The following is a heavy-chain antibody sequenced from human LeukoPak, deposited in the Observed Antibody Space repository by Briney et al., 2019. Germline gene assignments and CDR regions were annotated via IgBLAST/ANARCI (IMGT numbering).Heavy chain of an antibody. D-gene: IGHD3-10*01. CDR2: ISAYNGNT. CDR3: ARDITMVRGVWMDV. Sequence: ASVKVSCKASGYTFTSYGISWVRQAPGQGLEWMGRISAYNGNTNYAQKLQGRVTMTTHTSTSTAYMELRSLRSDDTAVYYCARDITMVRGVWMDVWGQGTTVTVSS. V-gene: IGHV1-18*01. J-gene: IGHJ6*02. CDR1: GYTFTSYG.